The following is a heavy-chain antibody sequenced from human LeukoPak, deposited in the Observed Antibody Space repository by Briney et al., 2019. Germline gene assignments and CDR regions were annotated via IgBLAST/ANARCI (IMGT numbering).Heavy chain of an antibody. CDR3: AREFPYYFDSGGAAFDI. V-gene: IGHV4-39*07. CDR2: IYYSGST. Sequence: SETLSLTCTVSGGSISSSSYYWGWIRQPPGKGLEWIGSIYYSGSTYYNPSLKSRVTISVDTSKNQFSLKLSSVTAADTAVYYCAREFPYYFDSGGAAFDIWGQGTMVTVSS. CDR1: GGSISSSSYY. D-gene: IGHD3-22*01. J-gene: IGHJ3*02.